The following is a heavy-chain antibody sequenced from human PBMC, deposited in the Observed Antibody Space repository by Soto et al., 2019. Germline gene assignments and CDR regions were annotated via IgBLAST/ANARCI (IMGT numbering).Heavy chain of an antibody. V-gene: IGHV1-46*01. CDR2: INPSGGST. CDR1: GYTFTSYG. CDR3: ARGVTRVRGVHFDY. J-gene: IGHJ4*02. D-gene: IGHD3-10*01. Sequence: CKASGYTFTSYGISWVRQAPGQGLEWMGIINPSGGSTSYAQKFQGRVTMTRDTSTSTVYMELSSLRSEDTAVYYCARGVTRVRGVHFDYWGQGTLVTVSS.